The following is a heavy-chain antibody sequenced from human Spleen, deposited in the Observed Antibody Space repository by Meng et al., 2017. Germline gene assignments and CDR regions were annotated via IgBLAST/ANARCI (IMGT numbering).Heavy chain of an antibody. J-gene: IGHJ3*01. D-gene: IGHD6-13*01. CDR1: GFTFSSYA. Sequence: GESLKISCTASGFTFSSYAMSWVRQPPGKGLEWVSGISGSGGSTYYADSVKGRVTIFRDNSKNTLYLQMNSLRAEDTAVYYCAKRRHGSSWGPDAFDFWGQGTLVTVSS. CDR2: ISGSGGST. V-gene: IGHV3-23*01. CDR3: AKRRHGSSWGPDAFDF.